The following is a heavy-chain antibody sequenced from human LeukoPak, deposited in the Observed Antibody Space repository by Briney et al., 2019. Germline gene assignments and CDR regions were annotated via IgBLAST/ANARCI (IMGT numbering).Heavy chain of an antibody. Sequence: GGSLRLSCAASGFTFSDYAMAWVRQAPGEGLEWVSSLSGRGDNTFYADSVKGRFTISRDNSENTLHLQMNSLRAEDTAVYYCAKAYYYGSGSYYVAFDCWGQGTLVTVSS. CDR2: LSGRGDNT. V-gene: IGHV3-23*01. J-gene: IGHJ4*02. D-gene: IGHD3-10*01. CDR1: GFTFSDYA. CDR3: AKAYYYGSGSYYVAFDC.